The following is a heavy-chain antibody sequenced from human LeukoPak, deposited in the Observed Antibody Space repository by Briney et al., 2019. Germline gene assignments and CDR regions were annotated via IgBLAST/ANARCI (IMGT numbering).Heavy chain of an antibody. CDR1: GFSVINAW. Sequence: GGSLRLSCAASGFSVINAWMSWVRQAPGQGLEWVATIKPDGSEKYHVDSVSGRFTISRDNTNDSLFLQMNSLRVDDTAVYYCVRGGTYWTVSWGQGTLVNVS. V-gene: IGHV3-7*01. CDR3: VRGGTYWTVS. J-gene: IGHJ5*01. CDR2: IKPDGSEK.